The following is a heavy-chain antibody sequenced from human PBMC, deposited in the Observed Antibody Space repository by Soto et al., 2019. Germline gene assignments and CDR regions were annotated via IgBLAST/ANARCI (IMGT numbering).Heavy chain of an antibody. V-gene: IGHV3-9*01. CDR1: GFTFDDYA. D-gene: IGHD4-17*01. CDR3: AKVVNAYMVTTVAFDI. Sequence: GGSLRLSCAASGFTFDDYAMHWVRQAPGKGLEWVSGISGNSGSIGYADSVKGRFTISRDNAKNSLYLQMNSLRAEDTALYYCAKVVNAYMVTTVAFDIWGQGTMVTVSS. J-gene: IGHJ3*02. CDR2: ISGNSGSI.